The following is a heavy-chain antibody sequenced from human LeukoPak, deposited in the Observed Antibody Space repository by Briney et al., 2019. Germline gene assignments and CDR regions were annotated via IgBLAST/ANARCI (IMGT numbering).Heavy chain of an antibody. J-gene: IGHJ4*02. CDR1: GGSISSSSYY. D-gene: IGHD3-22*01. CDR2: IYYSGST. Sequence: RTSETLSLTCTVSGGSISSSSYYWGWIRQPPGKGLEWIGSIYYSGSTYYNPSLKSRVTISVDTSKNQFSLKLSSVTAADTAVYYCARDEPYYYDSSGYYSDYWGQGTLVTVSS. V-gene: IGHV4-39*02. CDR3: ARDEPYYYDSSGYYSDY.